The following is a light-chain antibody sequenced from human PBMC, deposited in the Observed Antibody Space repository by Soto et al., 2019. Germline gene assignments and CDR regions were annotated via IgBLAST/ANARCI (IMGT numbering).Light chain of an antibody. CDR2: GAS. CDR1: HRLSIIY. CDR3: QQHNDWPT. V-gene: IGKV3D-20*02. Sequence: ESVLTQSPGTLSFSPGQRATLSCSRIHRLSIIYLAWYQQKPGQAPRLLIYGASSRATGIPDRFSGSESGTDFTLTISSLEPEDFAVYYCQQHNDWPTFGQGTRLEIK. J-gene: IGKJ5*01.